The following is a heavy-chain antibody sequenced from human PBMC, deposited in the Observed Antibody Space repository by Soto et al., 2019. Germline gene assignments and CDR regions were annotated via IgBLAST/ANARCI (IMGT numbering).Heavy chain of an antibody. V-gene: IGHV4-34*01. Sequence: QVQLQQWGAGLLKPSETLSLTCAVYGGSFSGYYWSWIRQPPGKGLEWIGEINHSGSTNYNPSLKSRVTISVDTSKNQFSLKLSSVTAADTAVYYCARCRFHMWFGARIGCWFDPWGQGTLVTVSS. J-gene: IGHJ5*02. CDR3: ARCRFHMWFGARIGCWFDP. CDR1: GGSFSGYY. CDR2: INHSGST. D-gene: IGHD3-10*01.